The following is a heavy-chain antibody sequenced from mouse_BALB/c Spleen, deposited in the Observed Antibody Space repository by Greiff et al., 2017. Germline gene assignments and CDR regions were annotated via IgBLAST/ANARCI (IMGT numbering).Heavy chain of an antibody. CDR2: IDPETGGT. Sequence: VQLQQSGAELVRPGASVTLSCKASGYTFTDYEMHWVKQTPVHGLEWIGAIDPETGGTAYNQKFKGKATLTADKSSSTAYMELRSLTSEDSAVYYCTRSDGNYVGWGQGTLVTVSA. D-gene: IGHD2-1*01. J-gene: IGHJ3*02. CDR1: GYTFTDYE. CDR3: TRSDGNYVG. V-gene: IGHV1-15*01.